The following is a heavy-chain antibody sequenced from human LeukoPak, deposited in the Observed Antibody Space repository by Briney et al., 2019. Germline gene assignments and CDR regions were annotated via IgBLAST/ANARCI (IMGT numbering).Heavy chain of an antibody. D-gene: IGHD6-19*01. J-gene: IGHJ1*01. V-gene: IGHV1-18*01. CDR1: GYTFTSYV. CDR2: ISAYNGNT. CDR3: AREMYSSARGYFQH. Sequence: ASVKVSCKASGYTFTSYVISWVRQAPGQGLEWMGWISAYNGNTNYAQKLQGRVTMTTDTSTSTAYMELRSLRSDDTAVYYCAREMYSSARGYFQHWGQGTLVTVSS.